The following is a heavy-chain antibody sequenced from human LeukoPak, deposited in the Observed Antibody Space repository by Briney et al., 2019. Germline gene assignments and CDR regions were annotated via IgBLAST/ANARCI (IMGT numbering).Heavy chain of an antibody. V-gene: IGHV1-18*01. CDR1: GYTFTSYV. Sequence: ASVKISCNTSGYTFTSYVVSWVRQTPRQELAWMGWISGYNGITRYTQTLQDRITMTTDTSASTVYMELKNLTSDDTAVYFCARDFSNFGDFWGQGTLITVSA. CDR2: ISGYNGIT. J-gene: IGHJ4*02. D-gene: IGHD3-3*01. CDR3: ARDFSNFGDF.